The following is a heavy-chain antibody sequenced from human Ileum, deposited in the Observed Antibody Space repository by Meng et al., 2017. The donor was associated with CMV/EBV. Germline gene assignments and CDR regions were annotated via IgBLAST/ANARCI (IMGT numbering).Heavy chain of an antibody. CDR3: ARVPYNSLSQGVY. CDR2: IYYSGST. CDR1: GVSISSSSYY. D-gene: IGHD2/OR15-2a*01. J-gene: IGHJ4*02. V-gene: IGHV4-39*07. Sequence: HLPVPESGPGLVKPSETLALPCTVSGVSISSSSYYWGWIRQPPGKGLEWIGSIYYSGSTYYNPSLKSRVTISEDTSKNQFSLKLSSVTAADTAVYYCARVPYNSLSQGVYWGQGTLVTVSS.